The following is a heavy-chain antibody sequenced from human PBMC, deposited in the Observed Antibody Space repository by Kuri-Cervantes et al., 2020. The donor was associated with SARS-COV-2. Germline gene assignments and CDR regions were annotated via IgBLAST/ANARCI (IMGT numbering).Heavy chain of an antibody. V-gene: IGHV1-18*01. J-gene: IGHJ4*02. CDR2: ISAYNGNT. D-gene: IGHD3-3*01. CDR3: ARRWFDFWSGYYIFDY. Sequence: ASVKVSCKASGYTFTSYGISWVRQAPGQGLEWMGWISAYNGNTNYAQKLQGRVTMTTDTSTSTAYMELSSLRSEDTAVYYCARRWFDFWSGYYIFDYWGQGTLVTVSS. CDR1: GYTFTSYG.